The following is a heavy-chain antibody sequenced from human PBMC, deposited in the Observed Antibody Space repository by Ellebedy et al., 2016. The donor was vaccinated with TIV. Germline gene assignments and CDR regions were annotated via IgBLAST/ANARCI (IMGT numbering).Heavy chain of an antibody. CDR1: GFTFSRNW. CDR2: INKDGSLK. J-gene: IGHJ4*02. V-gene: IGHV3-7*04. D-gene: IGHD2-2*01. CDR3: ARYAVGSYFFDY. Sequence: GESLKISCAASGFTFSRNWMSWVRQAPGKGLEWVANINKDGSLKYYVDSLKGRFTISRDNADNSLYLQMNSLRVEDTAIYFCARYAVGSYFFDYWGQGILVTVSS.